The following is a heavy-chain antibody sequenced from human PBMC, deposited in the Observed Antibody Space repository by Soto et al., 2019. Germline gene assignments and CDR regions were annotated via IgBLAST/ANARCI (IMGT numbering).Heavy chain of an antibody. CDR2: IHYSGST. CDR1: GGSISSYY. Sequence: PSETLSLTCTVSGGSISSYYWGWIRQPPGKGLEWIGYIHYSGSTNYNPSLRSRVTISVDTPKNQFSLKVNSMIAADTAIYYCARGGVAARKGRWFDPWGQGSLVTVYS. CDR3: ARGGVAARKGRWFDP. J-gene: IGHJ5*02. V-gene: IGHV4-59*01. D-gene: IGHD6-25*01.